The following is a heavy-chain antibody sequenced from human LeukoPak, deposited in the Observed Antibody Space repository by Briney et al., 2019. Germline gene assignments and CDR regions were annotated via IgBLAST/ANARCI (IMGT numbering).Heavy chain of an antibody. Sequence: PGGSLRLSCAASGFIFSSYGMHWVRQAPGKGLEWLAVIWYDGSNKYYTDSVKGRFTISRDNSKNTLYLQMNSLRAEDTAVYYCAGDRATSYFDYWGQGALVTISS. J-gene: IGHJ4*02. D-gene: IGHD1-26*01. CDR3: AGDRATSYFDY. V-gene: IGHV3-33*08. CDR2: IWYDGSNK. CDR1: GFIFSSYG.